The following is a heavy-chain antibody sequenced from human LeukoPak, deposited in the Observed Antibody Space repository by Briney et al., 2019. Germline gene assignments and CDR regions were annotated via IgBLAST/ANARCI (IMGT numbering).Heavy chain of an antibody. V-gene: IGHV4-61*02. J-gene: IGHJ5*02. CDR3: ARDGCSSTSCYDWFDP. CDR1: GGSISSGSYY. CDR2: IYTSGSA. D-gene: IGHD2-2*01. Sequence: PSETLSLTCAVSGGSISSGSYYWSWIRQPAGKGLEWIGRIYTSGSANYNPSLKSRVTISVDTSKNQFSLKLSSVTAADTAVYYCARDGCSSTSCYDWFDPWGQGTLVTVSS.